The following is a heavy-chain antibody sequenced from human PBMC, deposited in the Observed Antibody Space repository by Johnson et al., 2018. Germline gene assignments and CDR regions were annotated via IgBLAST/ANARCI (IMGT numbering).Heavy chain of an antibody. CDR1: GGTFNSYS. CDR3: ARVISGNYYIDY. CDR2: IIPGTGFA. D-gene: IGHD1-26*01. J-gene: IGHJ4*02. Sequence: VQLVQSGAEVKKPGSSVKVSCKASGGTFNSYSMTWVRQAPGQGLEWVGRIIPGTGFANYAQKFQGRVTVTADKSTNTAYMEVSSLTSEDTAVYYCARVISGNYYIDYWGQGTLVTVSS. V-gene: IGHV1-69*02.